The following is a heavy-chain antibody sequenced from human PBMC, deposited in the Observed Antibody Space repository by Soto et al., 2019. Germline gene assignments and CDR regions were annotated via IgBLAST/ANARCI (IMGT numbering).Heavy chain of an antibody. Sequence: QVQLQESGPGLVKPSETLSLTCTVSGGSISSYYWSWIRQPPGKGLEWIGYIYYSGSTNYNPSLKSRVTISVDTSKNQFSLKLSSVTAADTAVYYCARVVAYCGGDFYSNWYFDLWGRGTLVTVSS. J-gene: IGHJ2*01. D-gene: IGHD2-21*02. CDR1: GGSISSYY. CDR3: ARVVAYCGGDFYSNWYFDL. V-gene: IGHV4-59*01. CDR2: IYYSGST.